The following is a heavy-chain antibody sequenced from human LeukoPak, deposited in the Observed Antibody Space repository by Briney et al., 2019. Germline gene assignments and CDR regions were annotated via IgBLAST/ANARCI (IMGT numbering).Heavy chain of an antibody. V-gene: IGHV4-39*07. Sequence: PSETLSLTCTVSGGSISSSSYYWGWIRQPPGKGLEWIGSIYYSGSTYYNPSLKSRVTISVDTSKNQFSLKLSSVTAADTAVYYCARAPQYYDSSGPFDYWGQGTLVTVSS. D-gene: IGHD3-22*01. CDR2: IYYSGST. CDR3: ARAPQYYDSSGPFDY. J-gene: IGHJ4*02. CDR1: GGSISSSSYY.